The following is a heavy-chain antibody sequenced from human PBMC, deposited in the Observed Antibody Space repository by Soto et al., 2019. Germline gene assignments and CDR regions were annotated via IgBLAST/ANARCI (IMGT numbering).Heavy chain of an antibody. CDR1: GYSFTIYW. J-gene: IGHJ3*02. CDR2: IYPGDSDT. CDR3: ARGAITMIVVVIPDAFDI. Sequence: PGESLKISCKGSGYSFTIYWIGWVRQMPGKGLEWMGIIYPGDSDTRYSPSFQGQVTISADKSISTAYLQWSSLKASDTAMYYCARGAITMIVVVIPDAFDIWGQGTMVTVSS. D-gene: IGHD3-22*01. V-gene: IGHV5-51*01.